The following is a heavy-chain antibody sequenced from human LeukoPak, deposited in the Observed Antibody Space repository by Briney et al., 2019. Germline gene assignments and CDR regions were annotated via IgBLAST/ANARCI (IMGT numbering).Heavy chain of an antibody. Sequence: SETLSLTCTVSGGSISSGGYYWSWLRQHPGKGLEWIGYIYYSGSTYYNPSLKSRVTISVDTSKNQFSLKLSSVTAADTAVYYCARAGYSYGRFDYWGQGTLVTVSS. J-gene: IGHJ4*02. D-gene: IGHD5-18*01. CDR3: ARAGYSYGRFDY. V-gene: IGHV4-31*03. CDR1: GGSISSGGYY. CDR2: IYYSGST.